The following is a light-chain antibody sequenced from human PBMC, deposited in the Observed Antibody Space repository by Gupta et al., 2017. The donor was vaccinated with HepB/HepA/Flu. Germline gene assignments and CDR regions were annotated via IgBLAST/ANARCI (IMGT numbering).Light chain of an antibody. CDR1: QSVATY. J-gene: IGKJ2*04. CDR3: QQNYSACS. CDR2: TSS. V-gene: IGKV1-39*01. Sequence: DIQMTQSPSSLSASVGDSVTITCRASQSVATYLNWYQQKPGQAPKLLIHTSSMLQSGVPSRFSGNGYKTEFTLTINRLHPEDSATYYCQQNYSACSFGQGTKLDIK.